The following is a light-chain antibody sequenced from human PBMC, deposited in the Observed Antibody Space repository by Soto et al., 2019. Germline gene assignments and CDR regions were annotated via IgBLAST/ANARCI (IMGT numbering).Light chain of an antibody. CDR3: QHYNSYSEG. J-gene: IGKJ1*01. CDR1: QTISSW. V-gene: IGKV1-5*03. CDR2: KAS. Sequence: DIQMTQSPSTLSGSVGDRVTITCRASQTISSWLAWYQQKPGKAPKLLIYKASTLKSGVPSRFSGSGSGTEFTLTISSLQPDDFATYYFQHYNSYSEGFGQGTKVELK.